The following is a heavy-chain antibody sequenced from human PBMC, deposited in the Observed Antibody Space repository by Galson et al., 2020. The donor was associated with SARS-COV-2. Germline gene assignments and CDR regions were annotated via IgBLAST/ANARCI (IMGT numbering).Heavy chain of an antibody. CDR2: IYTSGST. CDR3: ARGGSCTNGVCYQYYFDY. V-gene: IGHV4-61*02. Sequence: SETLSLTCTVSGGSISSGSYYWSWIRQPAGKGLEWIGRIYTSGSTNYNPSLKSRVTISVDTSKNQFSLKLSSVTAADTAVYYCARGGSCTNGVCYQYYFDYWGQGTLVTVSS. CDR1: GGSISSGSYY. D-gene: IGHD2-8*01. J-gene: IGHJ4*02.